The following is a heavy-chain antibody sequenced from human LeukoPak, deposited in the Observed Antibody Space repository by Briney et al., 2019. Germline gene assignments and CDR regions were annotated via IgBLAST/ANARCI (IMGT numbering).Heavy chain of an antibody. CDR3: ATDARNPI. CDR2: FDPEDGET. V-gene: IGHV1-24*01. Sequence: ASVKVSCKVSGYTLTELSMHWVRQAPGKGLEWMGGFDPEDGETIYAQKFQGRVTMTEVTSTDTAYMELSSLRSEDTAVYYCATDARNPIWGQGTLVTVSS. D-gene: IGHD1-14*01. J-gene: IGHJ4*02. CDR1: GYTLTELS.